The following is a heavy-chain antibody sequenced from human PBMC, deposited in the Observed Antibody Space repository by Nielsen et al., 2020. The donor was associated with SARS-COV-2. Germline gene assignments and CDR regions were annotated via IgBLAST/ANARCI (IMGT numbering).Heavy chain of an antibody. D-gene: IGHD3-3*01. CDR1: GGSFSGHY. Sequence: SETLSLTCAVYGGSFSGHYRSWIRQTPGKGLEWIGEITHAGTTNYNPSLQSRVTISLDTSKKQFSLRLSSLTAADTAVYYCAGTLTIFGVAPTLDYWGQGTLVTVSS. CDR3: AGTLTIFGVAPTLDY. J-gene: IGHJ4*02. CDR2: ITHAGTT. V-gene: IGHV4-34*01.